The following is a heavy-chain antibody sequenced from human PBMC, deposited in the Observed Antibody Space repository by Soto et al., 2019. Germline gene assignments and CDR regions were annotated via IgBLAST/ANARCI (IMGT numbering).Heavy chain of an antibody. CDR1: GGTFSSYA. J-gene: IGHJ3*02. CDR2: IIPIFGTA. D-gene: IGHD3-22*01. Sequence: VASVKVSCKASGGTFSSYAISWVLQAPGQGLEWMGGIIPIFGTANYAQKFQGRVTITADESTSTAYMELSSLRSEDTAVYYCARDFNYYDSSGYYSQAYDAFDIWGQGTMVTVSS. CDR3: ARDFNYYDSSGYYSQAYDAFDI. V-gene: IGHV1-69*13.